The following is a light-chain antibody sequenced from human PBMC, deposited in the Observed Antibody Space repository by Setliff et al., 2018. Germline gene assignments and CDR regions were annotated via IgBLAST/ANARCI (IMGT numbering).Light chain of an antibody. Sequence: QSALTQPASVSGSPGQSITISCSGTTSDIGTYNYVSWYQQYPGKAPKLVIYDVSNRPSGVSNRFSGSKSGNTASLTISGLQAEDGADYYCYSYTASTSYVFGTGTKVT. CDR1: TSDIGTYNY. V-gene: IGLV2-14*01. CDR2: DVS. J-gene: IGLJ1*01. CDR3: YSYTASTSYV.